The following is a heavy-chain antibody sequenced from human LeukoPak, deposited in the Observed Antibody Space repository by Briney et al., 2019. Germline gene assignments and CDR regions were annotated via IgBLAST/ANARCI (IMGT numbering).Heavy chain of an antibody. Sequence: PGGSLRLSCAASGFAFSNYNMNWIRQAPGKGLEWLSYISYSSTKIHYADSVKGRFTISRDNAKNSLYLQMNNLRAEDTAVYYCARAKDGDYGPGDFWGQGALVTVSS. CDR1: GFAFSNYN. D-gene: IGHD4-17*01. CDR3: ARAKDGDYGPGDF. J-gene: IGHJ4*02. V-gene: IGHV3-48*01. CDR2: ISYSSTKI.